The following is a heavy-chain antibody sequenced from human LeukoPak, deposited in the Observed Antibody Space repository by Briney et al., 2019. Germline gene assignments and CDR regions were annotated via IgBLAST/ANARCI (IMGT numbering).Heavy chain of an antibody. Sequence: GGSLRLSCAASGFTSSSYWMSWVRQAPGKGLEWVANIKQDGSEKYYVDSVKGRFTISRDNAKNSLYLQMNSLRAEDTAVYYCARTLWSGYYFDYWGQGTLVTVSS. J-gene: IGHJ4*02. CDR2: IKQDGSEK. CDR1: GFTSSSYW. D-gene: IGHD3-3*01. CDR3: ARTLWSGYYFDY. V-gene: IGHV3-7*01.